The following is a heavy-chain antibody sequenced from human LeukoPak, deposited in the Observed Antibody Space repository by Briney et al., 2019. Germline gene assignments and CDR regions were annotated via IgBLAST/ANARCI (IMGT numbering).Heavy chain of an antibody. J-gene: IGHJ6*03. V-gene: IGHV6-1*01. CDR2: TYYRSKWYN. D-gene: IGHD3-22*01. Sequence: SQTLSLTCAISGDSVSSNSAAWNWIRQSPSRGLEWLGRTYYRSKWYNDYAVSVKSRITINPDTSKNQFSLQLNSVTPEDTAVYYCARERTYYYDSSGYRYYYYYYMDVWGKGTTVTVSS. CDR3: ARERTYYYDSSGYRYYYYYYMDV. CDR1: GDSVSSNSAA.